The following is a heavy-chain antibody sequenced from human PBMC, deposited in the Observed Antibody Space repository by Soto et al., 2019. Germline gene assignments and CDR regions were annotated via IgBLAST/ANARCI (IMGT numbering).Heavy chain of an antibody. CDR1: GFTVSSNY. D-gene: IGHD6-19*01. V-gene: IGHV3-53*01. J-gene: IGHJ6*02. CDR2: IYSGGST. CDR3: ARGYSSRRGYYYGMDV. Sequence: LRLSCAASGFTVSSNYMSWVRQAPGKGLEWVSVIYSGGSTYYADSVKGRFTISRDNSKNTLYLQMNSLRAEDTAVYYCARGYSSRRGYYYGMDVWGQGTTVTVSS.